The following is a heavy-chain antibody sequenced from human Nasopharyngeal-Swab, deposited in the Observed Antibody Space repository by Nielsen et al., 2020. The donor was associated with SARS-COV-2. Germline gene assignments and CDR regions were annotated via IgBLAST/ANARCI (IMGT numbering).Heavy chain of an antibody. V-gene: IGHV3-9*01. D-gene: IGHD4-11*01. CDR1: GFTYDDYS. Sequence: GGSLRLSCAASGFTYDDYSIHWVRQAPGKGLEWVSGVTWNGVTVGYADSVKGRFTISRDNARSSLCLQMDSLRPDDTAFYYCTKGRADYSNPSFDNWGQGTLVTVPS. CDR3: TKGRADYSNPSFDN. CDR2: VTWNGVTV. J-gene: IGHJ4*02.